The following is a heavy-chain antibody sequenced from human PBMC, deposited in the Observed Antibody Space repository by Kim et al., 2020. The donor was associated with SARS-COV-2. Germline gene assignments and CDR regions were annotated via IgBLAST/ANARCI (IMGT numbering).Heavy chain of an antibody. CDR3: TRDGVDAFDI. CDR1: GFTFSSHY. V-gene: IGHV3-74*01. Sequence: GGSLRLSCAASGFTFSSHYMHWVRQAPGKGLVWVAHISADGSNTNYEDSVKGRFTISRDNAKNMLYLQMNSLRAEDTAVYYCTRDGVDAFDIWGQGTSLTVSA. J-gene: IGHJ3*02. D-gene: IGHD3-10*01. CDR2: ISADGSNT.